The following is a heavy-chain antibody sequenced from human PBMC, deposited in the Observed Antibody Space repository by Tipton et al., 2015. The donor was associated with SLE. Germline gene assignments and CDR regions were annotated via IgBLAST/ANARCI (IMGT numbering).Heavy chain of an antibody. CDR2: INHSGRP. V-gene: IGHV4-34*01. CDR1: GGSFSYYY. J-gene: IGHJ6*03. Sequence: TLSLTCAIYGGSFSYYYWTWIRQPPGKGLQWIGEINHSGRPNSNPSLTSRVTISVDMSKNQFSLKLSSVTAPDTGVYYCARGRVIDATFSHYSYMDVWAKGTTVTVSS. D-gene: IGHD2-15*01. CDR3: ARGRVIDATFSHYSYMDV.